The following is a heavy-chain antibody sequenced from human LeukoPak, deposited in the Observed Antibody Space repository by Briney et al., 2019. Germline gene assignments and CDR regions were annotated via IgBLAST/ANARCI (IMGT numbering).Heavy chain of an antibody. Sequence: ASVKVSCKASGYTFTSYYMHWVRQAPGQGLEWMGIINPSGGSTSYAQKFQGRVTMTRDTSTSTVYMELSSLRSEDTAVYYCARDHTGGSGSYYTGDNWFDPWGQGTLVTVSS. V-gene: IGHV1-46*01. CDR2: INPSGGST. J-gene: IGHJ5*02. CDR3: ARDHTGGSGSYYTGDNWFDP. D-gene: IGHD3-10*01. CDR1: GYTFTSYY.